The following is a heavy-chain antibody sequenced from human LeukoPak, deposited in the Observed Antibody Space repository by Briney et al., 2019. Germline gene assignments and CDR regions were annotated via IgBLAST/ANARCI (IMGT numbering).Heavy chain of an antibody. D-gene: IGHD3-16*01. J-gene: IGHJ3*02. CDR1: GFTFRNYA. V-gene: IGHV3-64*01. CDR2: ISNNGGSG. Sequence: GGSLTLSCPVSGFTFRNYAMHWVRQAPGKGLEYVSTISNNGGSGYYANSVQGRFTISRDNSKNTLYLQMGSLTTEDMAVYYCVRGALDYVRGAFDIWGQGTSVTVSS. CDR3: VRGALDYVRGAFDI.